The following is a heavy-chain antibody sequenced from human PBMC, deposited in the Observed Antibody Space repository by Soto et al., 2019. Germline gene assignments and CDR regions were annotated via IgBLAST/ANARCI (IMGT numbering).Heavy chain of an antibody. CDR3: ARRPIAAENWFDP. V-gene: IGHV4-39*01. D-gene: IGHD6-13*01. J-gene: IGHJ5*02. Sequence: QLQLQESGPGLVKPSETLSLTCTVSGGSISSSSYYWGWIRQPPGKGLEWIGSIYYSGSTYYNPSLTSRVTISVDTSKNQFSLKLSSVTAADTAVYYCARRPIAAENWFDPWGQGTLVTVSS. CDR1: GGSISSSSYY. CDR2: IYYSGST.